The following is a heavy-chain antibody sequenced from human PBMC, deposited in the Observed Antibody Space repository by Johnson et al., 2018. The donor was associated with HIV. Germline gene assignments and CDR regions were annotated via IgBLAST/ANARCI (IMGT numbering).Heavy chain of an antibody. CDR2: INWNGGST. CDR3: ARASVQWELRDYDAFDI. V-gene: IGHV3-20*04. Sequence: VQLVESGGGVVRPGGSLRLSCAASGFTFDDYGMSWVRQAPGKGLEWVSGINWNGGSTGYADSVKGRGTISRDNAKNSLYLQMNGLRAEDTAWYYCARASVQWELRDYDAFDIWGQGTMVTVSS. CDR1: GFTFDDYG. J-gene: IGHJ3*02. D-gene: IGHD1-26*01.